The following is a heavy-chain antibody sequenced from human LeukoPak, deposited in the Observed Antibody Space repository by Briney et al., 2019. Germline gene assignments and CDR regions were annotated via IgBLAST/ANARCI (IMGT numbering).Heavy chain of an antibody. D-gene: IGHD3-16*01. CDR3: ARSVLRYVSSFNAFDI. V-gene: IGHV3-48*03. CDR1: GFTFSSYE. J-gene: IGHJ3*02. Sequence: PGGSLRLSCAASGFTFSSYEMNWVRQAPGKGLEWVSYISSSGSTIYYADSVKGRFTISRDNAKNSLYLQMNSLRAEDTAVYYCARSVLRYVSSFNAFDIWGQGTMVTVSS. CDR2: ISSSGSTI.